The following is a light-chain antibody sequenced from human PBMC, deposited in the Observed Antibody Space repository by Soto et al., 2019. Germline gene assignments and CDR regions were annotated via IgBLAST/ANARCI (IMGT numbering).Light chain of an antibody. J-gene: IGKJ2*01. CDR3: QQWSSSPRT. Sequence: EIVLTQSPGTLSLSPGERATLSCRASQSLTNSRLAWYQQKPGQAPKVLIYGGSNRATGIPDRFSGSGSGTDFTLTISRLEPDDVAVYYCQQWSSSPRTFGHGTKLEIK. V-gene: IGKV3-20*01. CDR2: GGS. CDR1: QSLTNSR.